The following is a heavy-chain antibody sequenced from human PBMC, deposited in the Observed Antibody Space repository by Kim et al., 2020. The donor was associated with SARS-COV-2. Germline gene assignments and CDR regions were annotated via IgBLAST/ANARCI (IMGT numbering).Heavy chain of an antibody. V-gene: IGHV4-39*07. D-gene: IGHD5-18*01. CDR3: ARGGTAMVRSYFDY. Sequence: NPSLESRVTISVDTSKNQFSLELCSVTAADTAVDYCARGGTAMVRSYFDYWGQGTLVTVSS. J-gene: IGHJ4*02.